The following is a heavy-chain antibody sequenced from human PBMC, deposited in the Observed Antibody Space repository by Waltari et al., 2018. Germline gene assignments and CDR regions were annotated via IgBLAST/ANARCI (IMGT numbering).Heavy chain of an antibody. D-gene: IGHD6-13*01. CDR2: INHSGST. CDR1: GGSFSGYY. Sequence: QVQLQQWGAGLLKPSETLSLTCAVYGGSFSGYYWSWIRQPPGKGLEWIGEINHSGSTNYNPSLKSRVTISLDTSKNQFSLKLSSVTAADTAVYYCARARSIEQQKTYYYYYMDVWGKGTTVTISS. V-gene: IGHV4-34*01. CDR3: ARARSIEQQKTYYYYYMDV. J-gene: IGHJ6*03.